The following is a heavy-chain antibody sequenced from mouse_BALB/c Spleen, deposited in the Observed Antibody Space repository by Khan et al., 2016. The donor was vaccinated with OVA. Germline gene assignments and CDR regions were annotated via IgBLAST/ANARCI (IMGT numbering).Heavy chain of an antibody. D-gene: IGHD1-1*01. V-gene: IGHV3-2*02. CDR3: ARSVTITTVVATDFDY. J-gene: IGHJ2*01. CDR2: ISYSGRT. Sequence: EVQLQESGPGPVNPSQSLSLTCTVTGYSITSDYAWNWIRQFPGNKLEWMGYISYSGRTRYNPSLKSRISFTRDTSKNQVFLQLNSVTTEDTATXFCARSVTITTVVATDFDYWGQGTTLTVSS. CDR1: GYSITSDYA.